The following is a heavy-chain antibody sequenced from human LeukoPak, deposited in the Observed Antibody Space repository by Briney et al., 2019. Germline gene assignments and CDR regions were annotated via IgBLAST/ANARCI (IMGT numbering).Heavy chain of an antibody. J-gene: IGHJ5*02. D-gene: IGHD3-10*01. CDR2: IYYSGST. Sequence: SETLSLTCTVSGGSISSLYWSWIRQPPGKGLEWIGYIYYSGSTNYNPSLKSRVTISVDTSKNQFSLKLSSVTAADTTVYYCAREAYYYGSGSPGGWFDPWGQGTLVTVSS. CDR3: AREAYYYGSGSPGGWFDP. V-gene: IGHV4-59*11. CDR1: GGSISSLY.